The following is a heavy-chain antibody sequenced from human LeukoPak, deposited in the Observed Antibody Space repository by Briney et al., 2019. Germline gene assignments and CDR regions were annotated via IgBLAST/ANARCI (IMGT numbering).Heavy chain of an antibody. D-gene: IGHD3-10*01. CDR3: ASCTFGELFRFDY. CDR1: GFTFDDYG. CDR2: INWNGGST. Sequence: PGGSLRLSCAASGFTFDDYGMSWVRQAPGKGLEWVSGINWNGGSTGYADSVKARFTISRDNAKNSLYLQMNSLRAEDTAVYYCASCTFGELFRFDYWGQGTLVTVSS. J-gene: IGHJ4*02. V-gene: IGHV3-20*04.